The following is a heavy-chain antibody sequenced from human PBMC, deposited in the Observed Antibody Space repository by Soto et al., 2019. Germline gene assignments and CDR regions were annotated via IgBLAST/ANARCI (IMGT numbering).Heavy chain of an antibody. Sequence: SETLSLTCTVSGGSISSSSYYWGWIRQPPGKGLEWIGSIYYSGCTYYNPSLKSRVTISVDTSKNQFSLKLSSVTAADTAVYYCAKAPATAIPYDYWGQGTLVTVSS. V-gene: IGHV4-39*01. CDR3: AKAPATAIPYDY. CDR2: IYYSGCT. CDR1: GGSISSSSYY. D-gene: IGHD2-2*02. J-gene: IGHJ4*02.